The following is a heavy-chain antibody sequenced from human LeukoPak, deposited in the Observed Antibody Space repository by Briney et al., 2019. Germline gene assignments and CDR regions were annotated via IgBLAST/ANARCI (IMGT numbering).Heavy chain of an antibody. V-gene: IGHV3-30-3*01. J-gene: IGHJ4*02. CDR1: GFTLSSYA. D-gene: IGHD2-15*01. CDR3: ARAKAVVAAYFDY. CDR2: ISYDGSNK. Sequence: GGSLRLSCAASGFTLSSYAMHWVRQAPGKGLEWVAVISYDGSNKYYADSVKGRFTISRDNSKNTLYLQMNSLRAEDTAVYYCARAKAVVAAYFDYWGQGTLVTVSS.